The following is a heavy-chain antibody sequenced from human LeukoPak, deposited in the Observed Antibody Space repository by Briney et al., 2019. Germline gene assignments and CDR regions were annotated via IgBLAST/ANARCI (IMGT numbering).Heavy chain of an antibody. CDR2: IYSAGGT. CDR3: VRNSGELGA. CDR1: GFTVSNNY. V-gene: IGHV3-53*01. D-gene: IGHD2-21*01. J-gene: IGHJ5*02. Sequence: PGGSLRLSCAASGFTVSNNYMSWVRRAAGKGLEWVALIYSAGGTYYADSVKGRFTNSRDNSKNTLHLQMNSLRAEDTAVYYCVRNSGELGAWGQGTLVTVSS.